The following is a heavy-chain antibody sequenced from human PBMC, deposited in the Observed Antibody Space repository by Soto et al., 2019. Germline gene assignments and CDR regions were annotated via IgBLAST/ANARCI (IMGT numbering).Heavy chain of an antibody. CDR2: ISYDGNKI. J-gene: IGHJ4*02. CDR3: AKDKINAAPTTYFDN. Sequence: GGSLRLSCEASGFTLSRHGMHWVRQAPGKGLEWVALISYDGNKIHYGDSVKGRFTISRDTSKNTLYLQMNSLRVEDTAVYYCAKDKINAAPTTYFDNWGQETQVTVSS. CDR1: GFTLSRHG. V-gene: IGHV3-30*18. D-gene: IGHD1-1*01.